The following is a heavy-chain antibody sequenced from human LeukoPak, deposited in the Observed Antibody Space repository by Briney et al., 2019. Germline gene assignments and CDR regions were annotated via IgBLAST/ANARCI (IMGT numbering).Heavy chain of an antibody. CDR2: IYTSGST. Sequence: SETLPLTCTVSGGSISSYYWSWIRQPAGKGLEWIGRIYTSGSTNYNPSLKSRVTMSVDTSKNQFSLKLSSVTAADTAVYYCARENPPLYDSSGYYYDYWGQGTLVTVSS. CDR3: ARENPPLYDSSGYYYDY. V-gene: IGHV4-4*07. J-gene: IGHJ4*02. CDR1: GGSISSYY. D-gene: IGHD3-22*01.